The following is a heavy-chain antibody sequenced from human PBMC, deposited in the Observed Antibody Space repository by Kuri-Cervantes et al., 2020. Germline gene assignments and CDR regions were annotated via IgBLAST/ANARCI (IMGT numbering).Heavy chain of an antibody. CDR1: GFTFSDYY. Sequence: GGSLRLSCAASGFTFSDYYMSWIRQAPGKGLEWVSYISSSGSTIYYADSVKGRFTISRDNAKNSLYLQMNSLRAEDTAVYYCARAAVGRRFDWLSGEFDYWGQGTLVTVSS. V-gene: IGHV3-11*04. J-gene: IGHJ4*02. D-gene: IGHD3-9*01. CDR2: ISSSGSTI. CDR3: ARAAVGRRFDWLSGEFDY.